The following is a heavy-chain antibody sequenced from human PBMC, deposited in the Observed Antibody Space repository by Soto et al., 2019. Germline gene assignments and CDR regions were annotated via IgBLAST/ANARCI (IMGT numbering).Heavy chain of an antibody. Sequence: ASVKVSCKASGFTFSDYGLSGVRQAPGQPLEWMGWISGDNINSKYSQKFQGRLTMTTDTSTATASMELRSLTSDDTAVYYCGREGQQLAQEKYYQFNGMDVWGQGTTVTVSS. V-gene: IGHV1-18*01. CDR2: ISGDNINS. CDR3: GREGQQLAQEKYYQFNGMDV. CDR1: GFTFSDYG. D-gene: IGHD6-13*01. J-gene: IGHJ6*02.